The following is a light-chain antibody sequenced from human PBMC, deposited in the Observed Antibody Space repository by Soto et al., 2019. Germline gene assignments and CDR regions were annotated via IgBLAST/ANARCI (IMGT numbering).Light chain of an antibody. J-gene: IGKJ1*01. CDR3: QQYQDWPRT. CDR2: GAY. CDR1: QSVNSD. V-gene: IGKV3-15*01. Sequence: DIVLTQSPVTLSASPGESATLSCRASQSVNSDLAWYQQKPGQAPTLLIYGAYIRAVGIPARVSGTGSGAEFTLTIRSLQSEDFALYFCQQYQDWPRTFGQGTQVEIK.